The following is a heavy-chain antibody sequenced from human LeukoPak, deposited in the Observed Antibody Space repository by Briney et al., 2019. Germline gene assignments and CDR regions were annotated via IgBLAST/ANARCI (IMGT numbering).Heavy chain of an antibody. D-gene: IGHD1-26*01. Sequence: GGSLRLSCAASGFTFITYWMAWFRQAPGKGLEWVANIKGDESARHQADSVKGRFTISRDNAQNSVYLQMSSLRGEDTAVYYCARDVGGSLDYWGQGTLVTVSS. J-gene: IGHJ4*02. V-gene: IGHV3-7*01. CDR2: IKGDESAR. CDR3: ARDVGGSLDY. CDR1: GFTFITYW.